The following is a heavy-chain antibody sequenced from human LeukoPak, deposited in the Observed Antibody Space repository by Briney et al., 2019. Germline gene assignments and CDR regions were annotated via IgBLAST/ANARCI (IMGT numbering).Heavy chain of an antibody. CDR3: SSVLVWSVVFDY. V-gene: IGHV3-49*04. D-gene: IGHD3-3*01. CDR2: IRSKAYGATT. CDR1: GFTFGDYA. Sequence: GGSLRLSCTTSGFTFGDYAMSWVRQAPGKGLEWVGFIRSKAYGATTEYAASVKGRFTISRDDSKSIAYLQMNSLKTEDTAVYYCSSVLVWSVVFDYWGQGTLITVSS. J-gene: IGHJ4*02.